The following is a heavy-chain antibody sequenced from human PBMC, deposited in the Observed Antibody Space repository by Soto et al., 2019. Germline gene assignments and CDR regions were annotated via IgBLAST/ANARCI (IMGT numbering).Heavy chain of an antibody. D-gene: IGHD6-6*01. CDR3: ARARLGAARPGSLFVP. J-gene: IGHJ5*02. Sequence: KPSETEAVTGAVYAGSFSGYYWSWLRQPPRKGLVWMGEINHSGSTNYNPALKSRVTISVHTSKDQLSLNLSSVTAADTAVYYCARARLGAARPGSLFVPWGQGILVTVS. CDR1: AGSFSGYY. CDR2: INHSGST. V-gene: IGHV4-34*01.